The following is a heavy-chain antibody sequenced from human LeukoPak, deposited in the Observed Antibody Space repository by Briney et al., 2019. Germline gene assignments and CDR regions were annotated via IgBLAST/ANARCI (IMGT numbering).Heavy chain of an antibody. D-gene: IGHD6-19*01. CDR1: GGSFSGYY. V-gene: IGHV3-23*01. CDR3: AKDPAQWLDFYFDY. CDR2: ISGSGGST. J-gene: IGHJ4*02. Sequence: ETLSLTCAVYGGSFSGYYWSWVRQAPGKGLEWVSAISGSGGSTYYADSVKGRFTISRDNSKNTLYLQMNSLRAEDTAVYYCAKDPAQWLDFYFDYWGQGTLVTVSS.